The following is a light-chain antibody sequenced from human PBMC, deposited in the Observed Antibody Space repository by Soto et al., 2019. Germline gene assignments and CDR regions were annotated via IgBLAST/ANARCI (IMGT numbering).Light chain of an antibody. Sequence: QSALTQSPSASGSPGQSVTISCTVTSSDIGGYNSVSWYQQHPGKAPKVMIYDVTKRPSGVPDRFSGSKSGNTASLTVSALQAEDEADYYYSSFTDGNNLVFGTGTKVTVL. V-gene: IGLV2-8*01. CDR3: SSFTDGNNLV. J-gene: IGLJ1*01. CDR1: SSDIGGYNS. CDR2: DVT.